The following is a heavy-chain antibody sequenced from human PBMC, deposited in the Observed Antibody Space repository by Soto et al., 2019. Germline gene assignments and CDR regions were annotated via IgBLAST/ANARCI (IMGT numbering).Heavy chain of an antibody. V-gene: IGHV1-69*08. Sequence: QVQLVQSGAEVKKPGSSVNVSCKASGGPFSSYTINWVRQAPGQGLEWMGRIIPLLAIANYAQRFQGRVTITADKSTSTAYMERSSLRSEVTAGYYCARDHGYAYAFDIWGQGTMVTVSS. CDR1: GGPFSSYT. D-gene: IGHD5-12*01. CDR3: ARDHGYAYAFDI. CDR2: IIPLLAIA. J-gene: IGHJ3*02.